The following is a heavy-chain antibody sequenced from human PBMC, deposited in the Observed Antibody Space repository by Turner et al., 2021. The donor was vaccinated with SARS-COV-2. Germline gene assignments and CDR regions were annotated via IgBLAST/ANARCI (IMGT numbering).Heavy chain of an antibody. D-gene: IGHD1-26*01. V-gene: IGHV3-30*18. CDR1: GFNFSSYG. CDR3: EKGSRAYYVHDFDN. Sequence: QVHLVVSLGGGVQPRRSLRLSCAASGFNFSSYGMHWVRQAQGKGLEWVAVKAYDGFNKYYADSGKRRFNITRDEPKNSRLLKMDSLRAGEKGGDLCEKGSRAYYVHDFDNWGQGTMVTVSS. CDR2: KAYDGFNK. J-gene: IGHJ3*02.